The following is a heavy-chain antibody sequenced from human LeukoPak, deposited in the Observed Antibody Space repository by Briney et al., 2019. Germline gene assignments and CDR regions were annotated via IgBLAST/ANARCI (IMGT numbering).Heavy chain of an antibody. CDR1: GFTFSNAW. V-gene: IGHV3-15*01. CDR2: IKSKTDGGTT. Sequence: GGSLRLSCAASGFTFSNAWMSWVRQAPGKGLEWVGRIKSKTDGGTTGYAAPVKGRFAISSDDSKNTLNLQMNSLKTEDTALYYCTTSRHCDYIDYWGKGTLVTVSS. CDR3: TTSRHCDYIDY. J-gene: IGHJ4*02.